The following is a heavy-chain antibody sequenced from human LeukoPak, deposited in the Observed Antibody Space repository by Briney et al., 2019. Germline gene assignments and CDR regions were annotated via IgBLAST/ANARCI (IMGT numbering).Heavy chain of an antibody. J-gene: IGHJ3*02. CDR3: ARVVWGSSDAFDI. V-gene: IGHV4-61*02. D-gene: IGHD5/OR15-5a*01. Sequence: PSETLSLTCTVSGGSISSANYYWSWIRQPAGKGLEWIGRIYTSGSTNFNPSLKSRVTISEDTSKNQFSLRLSSVTAADTAVYYCARVVWGSSDAFDIWDQGTMVTVSS. CDR2: IYTSGST. CDR1: GGSISSANYY.